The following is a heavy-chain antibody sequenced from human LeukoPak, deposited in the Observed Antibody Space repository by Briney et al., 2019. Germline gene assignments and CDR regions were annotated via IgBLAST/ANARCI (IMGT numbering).Heavy chain of an antibody. CDR1: GFTFSSYS. V-gene: IGHV3-48*04. D-gene: IGHD5-18*01. J-gene: IGHJ4*02. Sequence: GGSLRLSCAASGFTFSSYSMNWVRQAPGKGLEWVSYISNSGRTVDYADSVKGRFTISRDNAKNSLYLQMNSLRAEDTAVYYCSRLRGYSYGYADYWGQGTLVTVSS. CDR3: SRLRGYSYGYADY. CDR2: ISNSGRTV.